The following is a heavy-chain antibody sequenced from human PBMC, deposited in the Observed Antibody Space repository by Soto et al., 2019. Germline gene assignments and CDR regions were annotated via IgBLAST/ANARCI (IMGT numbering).Heavy chain of an antibody. CDR2: IIPIFGKA. D-gene: IGHD2-2*02. Sequence: SVKVSCKASGGTFSSYAISWVRQAPGQGLEWMGGIIPIFGKANYAQKFQGRVTITADESASTAYMELSSLRSEDTAVYYCASWPRYCSSTSCYTGYYYGMDVWGQGTTVTVSS. CDR3: ASWPRYCSSTSCYTGYYYGMDV. V-gene: IGHV1-69*13. CDR1: GGTFSSYA. J-gene: IGHJ6*02.